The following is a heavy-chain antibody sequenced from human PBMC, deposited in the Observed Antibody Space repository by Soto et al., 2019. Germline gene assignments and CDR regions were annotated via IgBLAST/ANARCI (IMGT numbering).Heavy chain of an antibody. D-gene: IGHD5-12*01. J-gene: IGHJ4*02. CDR1: GGSFSGYY. Sequence: QVQLQQWGAGLLKPSETLSLTCAVYGGSFSGYYWSWIRQPPGKGLEWIGEINHSGSTNYNPSLKSRVTISVDTSKNQFSLKLSSVTAADTAVYYCARREIVATIDYWGQGILVTVSS. CDR2: INHSGST. CDR3: ARREIVATIDY. V-gene: IGHV4-34*01.